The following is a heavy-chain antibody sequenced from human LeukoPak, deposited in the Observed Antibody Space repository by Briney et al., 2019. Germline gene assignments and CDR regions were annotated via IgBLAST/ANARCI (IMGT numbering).Heavy chain of an antibody. CDR3: AKAKDTAMGYYYYGMDV. D-gene: IGHD5-18*01. CDR2: IWYDGSNK. J-gene: IGHJ6*02. V-gene: IGHV3-30*02. CDR1: GFTFSGYG. Sequence: GGSLRLSCAASGFTFSGYGMHWVRQAPGKGLEWVAVIWYDGSNKYYADSVKGRFTISRDNSKNTLYLQMNSLRAEDTAVYYCAKAKDTAMGYYYYGMDVWGQGTTVTVSS.